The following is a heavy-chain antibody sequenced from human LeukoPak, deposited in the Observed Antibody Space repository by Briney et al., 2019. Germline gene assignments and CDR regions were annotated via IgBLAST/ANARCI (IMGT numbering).Heavy chain of an antibody. D-gene: IGHD6-13*01. CDR2: INPNTGGR. CDR3: AREGGDYTSSWYAY. V-gene: IGHV1-2*02. CDR1: GYTFIGYY. J-gene: IGHJ4*02. Sequence: RASVKVSCKASGYTFIGYYMHWVRQAPGQGLEWMGWINPNTGGRNYAQKFQGRVTMTRDTSISTAYMELSSLRSDDTAVYYCAREGGDYTSSWYAYWGQGTLVTVSS.